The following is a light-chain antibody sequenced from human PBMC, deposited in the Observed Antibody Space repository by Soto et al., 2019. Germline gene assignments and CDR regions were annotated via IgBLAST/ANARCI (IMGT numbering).Light chain of an antibody. CDR3: QLYGSSPLYT. Sequence: EIVLTQSPGTLSLAQGERATLSCRASQSVSSSYLAWYQQKPGQAPRLLIYGASNRATGIPDRFSGSGSGTDFTLTISRLEPEDFAVYHCQLYGSSPLYTFGPGTAVDVK. CDR2: GAS. J-gene: IGKJ3*01. V-gene: IGKV3-20*01. CDR1: QSVSSSY.